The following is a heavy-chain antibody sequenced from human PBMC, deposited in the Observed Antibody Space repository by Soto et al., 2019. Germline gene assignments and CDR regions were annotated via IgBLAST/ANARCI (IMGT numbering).Heavy chain of an antibody. V-gene: IGHV4-31*03. Sequence: SETLSLTCTVSGGSISSGGYYWSWIRQHPGKGLEWIGYIYYSGSTYYNPSLKSRVTISVDTSKNQFSLKLSSVTAADTAVYYCQKLSDYYFWSGYSAPAYGMDVWGQGTTVNVS. J-gene: IGHJ6*02. CDR2: IYYSGST. D-gene: IGHD3-3*01. CDR3: QKLSDYYFWSGYSAPAYGMDV. CDR1: GGSISSGGYY.